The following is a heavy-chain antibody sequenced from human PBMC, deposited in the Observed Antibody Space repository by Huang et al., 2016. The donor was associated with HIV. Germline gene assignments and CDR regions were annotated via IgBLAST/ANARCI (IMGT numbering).Heavy chain of an antibody. CDR1: VFTVSDNY. Sequence: EVQLVESGGALIQLGGSLRLSWAGSVFTVSDNYIPWVRQAPGKGLEGVSVIFSGGRRYYADSVRGRFTVSRDNSKNILYLQMNNLRADDTAVYYCARGAESSWYGNYYYGMDVWGPGTTVTVS. D-gene: IGHD6-13*01. CDR3: ARGAESSWYGNYYYGMDV. V-gene: IGHV3-53*01. J-gene: IGHJ6*02. CDR2: IFSGGRR.